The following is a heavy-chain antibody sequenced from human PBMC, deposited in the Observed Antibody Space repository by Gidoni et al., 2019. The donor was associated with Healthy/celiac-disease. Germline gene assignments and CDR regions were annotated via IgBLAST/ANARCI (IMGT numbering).Heavy chain of an antibody. V-gene: IGHV3-7*03. D-gene: IGHD3-16*01. Sequence: EEQLVAAGGGLVQPGGPRRRPCAASGFTCSSYWMSWVRQAPGKGLEWVANIKQDGSEKYYVDSVKGRFTISRDNAKNSLYLQMNSLRAEDTAVYYCARDLGLRNWGQGTLVTVSS. CDR3: ARDLGLRN. CDR2: IKQDGSEK. J-gene: IGHJ4*02. CDR1: GFTCSSYW.